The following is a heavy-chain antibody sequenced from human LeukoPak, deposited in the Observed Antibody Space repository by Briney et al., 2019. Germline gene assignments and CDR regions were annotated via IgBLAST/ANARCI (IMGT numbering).Heavy chain of an antibody. V-gene: IGHV3-43*01. J-gene: IGHJ4*02. CDR2: ISWDGGRT. Sequence: GGSLRLSCAASGFSFDDYTMHWVRQAPGQGLEWVYLISWDGGRTYYGDSVKGRFTISRDNSKNSLYLQMNSLRTEDTALYYCAKDWGSSVGATAFGYWGQGTLVTVSS. CDR3: AKDWGSSVGATAFGY. D-gene: IGHD1-26*01. CDR1: GFSFDDYT.